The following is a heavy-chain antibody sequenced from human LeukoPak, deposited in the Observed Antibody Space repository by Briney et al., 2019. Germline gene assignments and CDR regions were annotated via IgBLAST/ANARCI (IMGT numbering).Heavy chain of an antibody. CDR3: ARVASIAAAGTYYYYYMDV. J-gene: IGHJ6*03. CDR1: GGSFSNYY. CDR2: INHSGST. V-gene: IGHV4-34*01. D-gene: IGHD6-13*01. Sequence: SETLSLTCAVYGGSFSNYYWTRIRQPPGKGLEWIGDINHSGSTYYNPSLKSRVTISVDTSKNQFSLKLSSVTAADTAVYYCARVASIAAAGTYYYYYMDVWGKGTTVTVSS.